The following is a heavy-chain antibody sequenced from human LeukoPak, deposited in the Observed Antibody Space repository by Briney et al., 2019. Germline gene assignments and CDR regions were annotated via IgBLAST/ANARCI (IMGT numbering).Heavy chain of an antibody. J-gene: IGHJ4*02. V-gene: IGHV5-51*01. D-gene: IGHD5-18*01. Sequence: GESLKISCKGSGYSFTTYWIGWVRQMPGKGLEWMGLMDPSDSDTRYSPSFQGQVTISADKSISTAYLQWSSLKASDTAMYYCARRANTAMAIGYWGQGTLVTVSS. CDR2: MDPSDSDT. CDR3: ARRANTAMAIGY. CDR1: GYSFTTYW.